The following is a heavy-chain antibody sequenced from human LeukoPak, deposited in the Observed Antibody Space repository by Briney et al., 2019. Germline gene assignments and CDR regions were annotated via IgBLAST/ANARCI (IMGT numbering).Heavy chain of an antibody. V-gene: IGHV3-11*03. J-gene: IGHJ5*02. CDR2: IDGSSTFT. Sequence: GGSLRLSCVVSGFSFSDYYMSWIRQAPGKGLEWLSYIDGSSTFTNYADSVKGRFTISRDNAKNSLYLQMNSLRAEDSAVYYCARTLVAAPGTKGGPWGRGTLVTVSS. CDR3: ARTLVAAPGTKGGP. D-gene: IGHD6-13*01. CDR1: GFSFSDYY.